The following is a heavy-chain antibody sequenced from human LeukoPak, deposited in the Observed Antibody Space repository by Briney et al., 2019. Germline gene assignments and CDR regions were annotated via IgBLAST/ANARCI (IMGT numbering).Heavy chain of an antibody. CDR2: INAGNGNT. Sequence: ASVKVSCKASGYTFTSYAMHWVRQAPGQRLEWMGWINAGNGNTKYSQKFQGRVTITRDTSASTAYMELSSLRSEDTAVHYCARESEKYYYGSGFDPWGQGTLVTVSS. V-gene: IGHV1-3*01. CDR1: GYTFTSYA. D-gene: IGHD3-10*01. CDR3: ARESEKYYYGSGFDP. J-gene: IGHJ5*02.